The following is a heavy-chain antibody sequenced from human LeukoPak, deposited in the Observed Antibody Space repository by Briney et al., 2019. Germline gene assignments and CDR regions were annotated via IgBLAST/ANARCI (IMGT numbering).Heavy chain of an antibody. CDR3: ASGPGYYPSMPTLFES. V-gene: IGHV4-59*02. CDR2: SYYNEKS. J-gene: IGHJ4*02. Sequence: SETLSLTCTVSDGSVSIYYWSWFRRPPGKGLEWIGYSYYNEKSTCNPALKSRVTMSVDRSRNQFSLRLDSLTAADTGVYYCASGPGYYPSMPTLFESWGQGTLVTVSS. CDR1: DGSVSIYY. D-gene: IGHD3-9*01.